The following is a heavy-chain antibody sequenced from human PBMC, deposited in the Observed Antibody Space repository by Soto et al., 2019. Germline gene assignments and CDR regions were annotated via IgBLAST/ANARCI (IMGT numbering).Heavy chain of an antibody. CDR2: VYYTGST. V-gene: IGHV4-59*12. CDR1: DRSISNYY. Sequence: SANLSLTCTVSDRSISNYYWSWIRQPPGKGLEWIGYVYYTGSTNYNPSLKSRVTISVDTSKNQFSLKLSSVAAADTAVYYCAREPDYWGQGTLVTVSS. CDR3: AREPDY. J-gene: IGHJ4*02.